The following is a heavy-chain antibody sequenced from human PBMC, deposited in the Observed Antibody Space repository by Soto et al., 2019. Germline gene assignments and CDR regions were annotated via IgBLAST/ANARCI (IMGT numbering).Heavy chain of an antibody. D-gene: IGHD2-2*01. CDR2: INPSGGST. CDR1: GYTFTSYY. Sequence: ASVKVSCKASGYTFTSYYMHWVRQAPGQGLEWMGIINPSGGSTSYAQKFQGRVTMTRDTSTSTVYMELSGLRSEDTAVYYCARDQALYCSSTSCYPTDVWGQGTTVTVSS. V-gene: IGHV1-46*01. CDR3: ARDQALYCSSTSCYPTDV. J-gene: IGHJ6*02.